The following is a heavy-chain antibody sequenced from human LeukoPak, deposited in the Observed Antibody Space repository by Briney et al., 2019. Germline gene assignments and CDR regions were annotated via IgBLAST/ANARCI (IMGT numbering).Heavy chain of an antibody. Sequence: GRSLRLSCAASGFTFDDYAMHWVRQAPGKGLEWVSGISWNSGSIGYADSVKGRFTISRDNAKNSLYLQMNSLRAEDTALYYCAKVFDSSGWYVASWFDPWGQGTLVTVSS. D-gene: IGHD6-19*01. J-gene: IGHJ5*02. CDR1: GFTFDDYA. V-gene: IGHV3-9*01. CDR3: AKVFDSSGWYVASWFDP. CDR2: ISWNSGSI.